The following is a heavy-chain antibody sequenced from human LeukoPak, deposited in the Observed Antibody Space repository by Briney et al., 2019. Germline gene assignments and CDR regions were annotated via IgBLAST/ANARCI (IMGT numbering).Heavy chain of an antibody. CDR2: INAGNGNT. J-gene: IGHJ4*02. D-gene: IGHD3-3*01. CDR3: ARSKDFEWSGPPTYYFDY. CDR1: GYTFTSYA. Sequence: GASVKVSCKASGYTFTSYAMHWVRQAPGQRLEWMGWINAGNGNTKYSQKFQGRVTITRDTSASTAYMELSSLRSEDTAVYYCARSKDFEWSGPPTYYFDYWGQGTLVTVSS. V-gene: IGHV1-3*01.